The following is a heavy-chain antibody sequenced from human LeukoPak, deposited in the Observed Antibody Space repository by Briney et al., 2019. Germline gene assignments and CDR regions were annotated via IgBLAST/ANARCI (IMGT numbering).Heavy chain of an antibody. V-gene: IGHV3-74*01. CDR1: GFIFGSYW. Sequence: PGGSLRLSCAASGFIFGSYWMHWVRQAPGKGLVWVSRVATDGTAPSYADSVKGRFTIFRDNAKNTLYLQMNSLSVEDTAVYYCARDVGPSGGNAGGSWGQGTLVTVSS. J-gene: IGHJ5*02. D-gene: IGHD4-23*01. CDR2: VATDGTAP. CDR3: ARDVGPSGGNAGGS.